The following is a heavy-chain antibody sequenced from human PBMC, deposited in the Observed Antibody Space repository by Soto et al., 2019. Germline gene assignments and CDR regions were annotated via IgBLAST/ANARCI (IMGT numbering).Heavy chain of an antibody. D-gene: IGHD3-10*01. CDR2: IYYSGST. CDR3: ARADSITMVRGVIIIFDY. J-gene: IGHJ4*02. V-gene: IGHV4-59*01. Sequence: PSETLCLTCTVSGGTISSYDGSWIRQPPGKGLEWIGYIYYSGSTNYNPSLKSRVTISVDTSKNQFSLKLSSVTAADTAVYYCARADSITMVRGVIIIFDYWGQGTLVTVSS. CDR1: GGTISSYD.